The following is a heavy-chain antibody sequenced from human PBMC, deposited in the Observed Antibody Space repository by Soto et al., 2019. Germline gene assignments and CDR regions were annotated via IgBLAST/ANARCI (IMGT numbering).Heavy chain of an antibody. J-gene: IGHJ4*02. Sequence: QVLLVESGGALFQLGGPLSLPCLGFGSPFGIPGIHWFPKPPAKGWRWGPLISYNGAVKYYVDSVKGRFSISRDNSQNTVYLQMNSLTFEDTAVYYCAKTRLDFWSNVNRLFDSWGQGTQVTVSS. CDR2: ISYNGAVK. V-gene: IGHV3-30*18. D-gene: IGHD3-3*01. CDR1: GSPFGIPG. CDR3: AKTRLDFWSNVNRLFDS.